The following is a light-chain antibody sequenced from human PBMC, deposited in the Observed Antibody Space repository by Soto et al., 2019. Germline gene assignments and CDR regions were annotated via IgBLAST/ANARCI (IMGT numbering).Light chain of an antibody. CDR1: RGVTRS. CDR3: LQHGPSPYT. V-gene: IGKV3-20*01. J-gene: IGKJ1*01. Sequence: EIVLTQSPGTLSLSPGERATLSCRASRGVTRSLAWFQQKAGQAPRLLIYGASTRATGIPDRFSGSGSGTDFTLIISRVEPEDFAVYYCLQHGPSPYTFGQGTKVDIK. CDR2: GAS.